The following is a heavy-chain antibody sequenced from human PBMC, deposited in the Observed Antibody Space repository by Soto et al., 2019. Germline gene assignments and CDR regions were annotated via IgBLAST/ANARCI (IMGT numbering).Heavy chain of an antibody. Sequence: PGVPLRVSCAAAGCTFISYWRHWISQAQGKGLVWVSRINSDGSSTSYADSVKGRFTISRDNAKNTLYLQMNSLRAEDTAVYYCVRTSLVVAAATREDYWGQGTLVTVS. CDR1: GCTFISYW. D-gene: IGHD2-15*01. CDR3: VRTSLVVAAATREDY. J-gene: IGHJ4*02. CDR2: INSDGSST. V-gene: IGHV3-74*01.